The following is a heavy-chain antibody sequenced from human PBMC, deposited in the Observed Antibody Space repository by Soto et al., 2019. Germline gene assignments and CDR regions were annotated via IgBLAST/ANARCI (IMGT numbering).Heavy chain of an antibody. CDR2: IYHSGST. J-gene: IGHJ4*02. CDR3: AIGNNYERSGYYSRFGY. D-gene: IGHD3-22*01. Sequence: QNPGKGLEWIGEIYHSGSTNYNPSLKSRVTISVDTSKNQFSLKLSSVTAADTAVYYCAIGNNYERSGYYSRFGYWGQGTLGSVPS. V-gene: IGHV4-34*09.